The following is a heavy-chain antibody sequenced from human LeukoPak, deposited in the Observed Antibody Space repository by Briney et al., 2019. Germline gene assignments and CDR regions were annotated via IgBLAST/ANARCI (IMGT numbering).Heavy chain of an antibody. Sequence: SETLSLTCTVSGGSISSSSYYWGWIRQPPGKGLEWIGSIYYSGSTYYNPSLKSRVTISVDTFKNQFSLKLSSVTAADTAVYYCARGLGSSWYGAFDIWGQGTMVTVSS. CDR3: ARGLGSSWYGAFDI. V-gene: IGHV4-39*07. J-gene: IGHJ3*02. D-gene: IGHD6-13*01. CDR2: IYYSGST. CDR1: GGSISSSSYY.